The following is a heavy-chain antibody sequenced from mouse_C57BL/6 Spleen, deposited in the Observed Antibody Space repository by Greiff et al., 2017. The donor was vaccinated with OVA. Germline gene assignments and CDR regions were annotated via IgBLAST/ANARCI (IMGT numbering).Heavy chain of an antibody. Sequence: EVHLVESGGGLVKPGGSLKLSCAASGFTFSSYTMSWVRQTPEKRLEWVATISGGGGNTYYPDSVKGRFTISRDNAKNTLYLQMSSLRSEDTALYYCARQGTGYFDYWGQGTTLTVSS. J-gene: IGHJ2*01. CDR3: ARQGTGYFDY. CDR1: GFTFSSYT. V-gene: IGHV5-9*01. D-gene: IGHD4-1*01. CDR2: ISGGGGNT.